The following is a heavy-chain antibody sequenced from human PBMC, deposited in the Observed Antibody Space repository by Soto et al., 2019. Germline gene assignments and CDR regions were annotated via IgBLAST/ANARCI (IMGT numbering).Heavy chain of an antibody. Sequence: QVQLVESGGGVVQPGRSLRLSCAASGFTFSRYGMNWVRQAPGKGLEWVAGIGHDGSSQYYADSVKGRLTIFRDNSKNTMNVQMNNLTVEDTALYSCARDRVSSSGHGDAFEIWGPGTRVTVSS. D-gene: IGHD1-26*01. J-gene: IGHJ3*02. CDR2: IGHDGSSQ. CDR3: ARDRVSSSGHGDAFEI. CDR1: GFTFSRYG. V-gene: IGHV3-33*01.